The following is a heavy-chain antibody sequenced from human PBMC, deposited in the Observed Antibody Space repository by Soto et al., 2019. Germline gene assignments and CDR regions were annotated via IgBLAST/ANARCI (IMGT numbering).Heavy chain of an antibody. V-gene: IGHV3-7*05. J-gene: IGHJ6*02. CDR1: GFTFSSYW. CDR3: ARDNSYIRKRYYYYGMDV. Sequence: GGSLRLSCAASGFTFSSYWMSWVRQAPGKGLEWVANIKQDGSEKYYVDSVKGRFTISRDNAKNSLYLQMNSLRAEDTAVYYCARDNSYIRKRYYYYGMDVWGQGTTVTVSS. D-gene: IGHD5-18*01. CDR2: IKQDGSEK.